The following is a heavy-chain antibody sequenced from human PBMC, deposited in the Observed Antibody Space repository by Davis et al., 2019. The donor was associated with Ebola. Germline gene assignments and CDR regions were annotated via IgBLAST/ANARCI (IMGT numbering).Heavy chain of an antibody. J-gene: IGHJ6*02. V-gene: IGHV3-21*01. CDR3: AGPSGMDV. CDR2: ISSDSDYI. CDR1: GFTFSTYS. Sequence: GESLKISCAASGFTFSTYSMSWVRQAPGKGLEWVSSISSDSDYIYYADSVKGRFTISRDNAKNSLYLQMNSLRAEDTAVYYCAGPSGMDVWGQGTTVTVSS.